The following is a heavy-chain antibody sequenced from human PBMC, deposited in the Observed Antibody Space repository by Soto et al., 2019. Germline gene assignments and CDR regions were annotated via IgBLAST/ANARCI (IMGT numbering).Heavy chain of an antibody. CDR1: GGSISSGDYY. Sequence: TSETLSLTCTVSGGSISSGDYYWSWIRQPPGKGLEWIGYIYYSGSTYYNPSLKSRVTISVDTSKNQFSLKLSSVTAADTAVYYCARASLTIFGVVIVEFNWFDPWGQGTLVTVSS. CDR2: IYYSGST. CDR3: ARASLTIFGVVIVEFNWFDP. V-gene: IGHV4-30-4*01. J-gene: IGHJ5*02. D-gene: IGHD3-3*01.